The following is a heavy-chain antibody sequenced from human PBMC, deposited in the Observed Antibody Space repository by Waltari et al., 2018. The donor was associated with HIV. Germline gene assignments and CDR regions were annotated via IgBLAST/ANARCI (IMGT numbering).Heavy chain of an antibody. D-gene: IGHD2-15*01. CDR1: GFTFSDDY. CDR3: ARVARGLRQGSFDI. CDR2: IAVSSAYT. J-gene: IGHJ3*02. V-gene: IGHV3-11*05. Sequence: QVHLVESGGDLVKPGGSLRLSCVGSGFTFSDDYMTWIRQAPGKRLEGVSYIAVSSAYTNYGDSVKGRFTMSRDDAKKSLFLQINSLRPEDTAVYYCARVARGLRQGSFDIWGQGTMVTVSS.